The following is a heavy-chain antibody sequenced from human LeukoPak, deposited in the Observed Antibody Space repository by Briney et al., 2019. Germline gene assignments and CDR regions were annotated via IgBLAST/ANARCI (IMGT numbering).Heavy chain of an antibody. V-gene: IGHV4-4*07. J-gene: IGHJ6*03. D-gene: IGHD6-13*01. Sequence: SETLSLTCTFSGGSISSYYWSWIRQPAGKGLEWIGRIHTSGSTNYNPSLKSRVTMSVDTSKNQFSLKLSSVTAADTAVYYCARALRGYSSSWYPGYYYYMDVWGKGTTVTVSS. CDR3: ARALRGYSSSWYPGYYYYMDV. CDR2: IHTSGST. CDR1: GGSISSYY.